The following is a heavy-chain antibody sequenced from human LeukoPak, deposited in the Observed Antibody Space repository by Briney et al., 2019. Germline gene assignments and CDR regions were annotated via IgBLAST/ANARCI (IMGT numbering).Heavy chain of an antibody. Sequence: SYXXGWIRQPPGXGLEWIGSIYYSGSTNYNPSLKSRVTIPVDTSKNQFSLKLSSVTAADTAVYYCARVGPELIDSFDYWGQGTLVTVSS. CDR3: ARVGPELIDSFDY. J-gene: IGHJ4*02. D-gene: IGHD2/OR15-2a*01. CDR1: SYX. V-gene: IGHV4-39*07. CDR2: IYYSGST.